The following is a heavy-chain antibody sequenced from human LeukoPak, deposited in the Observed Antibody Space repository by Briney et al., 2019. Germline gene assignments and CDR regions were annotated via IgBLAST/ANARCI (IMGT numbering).Heavy chain of an antibody. CDR1: GFTFSSYG. CDR3: AKGMYSSSWYFDY. D-gene: IGHD6-13*01. J-gene: IGHJ4*02. Sequence: GSLRLSCAASGFTFSSYGMHWVRQAPSKGLEWVAFIRYDGSNKYYADSVKGRLTISRDNSKNTLYLQMNSLRAEDTAVYYCAKGMYSSSWYFDYWGQGTLVTVSS. CDR2: IRYDGSNK. V-gene: IGHV3-30*02.